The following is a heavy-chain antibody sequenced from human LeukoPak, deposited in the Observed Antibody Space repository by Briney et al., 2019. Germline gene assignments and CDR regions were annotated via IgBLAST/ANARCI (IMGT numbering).Heavy chain of an antibody. V-gene: IGHV3-30*02. CDR3: AKDRNYYDSSGYSPLGH. D-gene: IGHD3-22*01. Sequence: GGSLRLSCAASGFTFSSYGMHWVRQAPGKGLEWVAFIRYDGSNKYYADSVKGRSTISRDNSKNTLYLQMNSLRAEDTAVYYCAKDRNYYDSSGYSPLGHWGQGTLVIVSS. J-gene: IGHJ4*02. CDR2: IRYDGSNK. CDR1: GFTFSSYG.